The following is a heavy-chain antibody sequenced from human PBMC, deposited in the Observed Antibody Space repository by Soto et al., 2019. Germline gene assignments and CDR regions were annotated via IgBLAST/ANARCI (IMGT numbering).Heavy chain of an antibody. J-gene: IGHJ6*01. CDR1: GGSISSYY. V-gene: IGHV4-59*08. D-gene: IGHD2-2*01. CDR3: ARWGSGALCAPLGGGGDGTQLTVGYG. CDR2: VHHSWGS. Sequence: PSETLSLTCTVSGGSISSYYWSWIRQPPGKGMEWIGYVHHSWGSTYNPSLQSRVAISLDTSKSQFSLKLTSVTATDTAVYYCARWGSGALCAPLGGGGDGTQLTVGYG.